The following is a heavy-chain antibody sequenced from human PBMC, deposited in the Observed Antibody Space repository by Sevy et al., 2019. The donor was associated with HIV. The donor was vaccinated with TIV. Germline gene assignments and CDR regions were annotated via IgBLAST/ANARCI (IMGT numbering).Heavy chain of an antibody. D-gene: IGHD3-22*01. CDR1: GFTFSSYS. CDR3: ARDRKYYYDSSGYYGSGNYYFDY. CDR2: ISSSSSTI. V-gene: IGHV3-48*02. J-gene: IGHJ4*02. Sequence: RGSLRLSCAASGFTFSSYSMIWVRQAPGKGLEWVSYISSSSSTIYYADSVKGRFTISRDNAKNSLYLQMNSLRDEDTAVYYCARDRKYYYDSSGYYGSGNYYFDYWGQGTLVTVSS.